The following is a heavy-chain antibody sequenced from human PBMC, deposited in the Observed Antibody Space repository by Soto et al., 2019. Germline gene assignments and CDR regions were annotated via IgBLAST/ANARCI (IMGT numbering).Heavy chain of an antibody. CDR3: SGCSGGACHRNYGMDV. D-gene: IGHD2-15*01. CDR1: GFTFSSCT. Sequence: EVHLVESGGGLVKPGGSLRLSCAVSGFTFSSCTMNWVRQAPGKGLEWVSYISPSTSHIYYTDSVKGRFTISRDHDKNSLCQQMNSLRADDTAVYYCSGCSGGACHRNYGMDVWGQGTTVTVSS. J-gene: IGHJ6*02. CDR2: ISPSTSHI. V-gene: IGHV3-21*01.